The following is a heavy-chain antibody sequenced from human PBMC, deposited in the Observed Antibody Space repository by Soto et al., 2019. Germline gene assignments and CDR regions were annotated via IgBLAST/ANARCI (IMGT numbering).Heavy chain of an antibody. CDR2: VFYTGRA. V-gene: IGHV4-59*11. CDR1: GGSRGSHD. CDR3: ARDGDGRMTTNPYYYNGMDV. Sequence: SVMLSLTWTVAGGSRGSHDWSWIRQHQGKGLEWIGYVFYTGRANYNASLKSRVSISLDTSNYQFSLKLSSVTAADTAVYYCARDGDGRMTTNPYYYNGMDVWGPGTTVPVSS. D-gene: IGHD4-4*01. J-gene: IGHJ6*02.